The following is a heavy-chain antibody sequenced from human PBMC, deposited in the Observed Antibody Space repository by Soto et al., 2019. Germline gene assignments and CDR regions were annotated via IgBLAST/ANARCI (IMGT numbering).Heavy chain of an antibody. D-gene: IGHD2-2*01. CDR3: AREMRYCSSNSSDDFDY. V-gene: IGHV1-2*02. J-gene: IGHJ4*02. CDR2: MNPTSGGT. Sequence: ASVKVSFNASRYAFTGYYMHWVRQAPGQGLEWMGWMNPTSGGTSYAQKFQGRVTMTRYTSIATAYMELSSLTSDDTAVYYCAREMRYCSSNSSDDFDYWGQGTMVTVSS. CDR1: RYAFTGYY.